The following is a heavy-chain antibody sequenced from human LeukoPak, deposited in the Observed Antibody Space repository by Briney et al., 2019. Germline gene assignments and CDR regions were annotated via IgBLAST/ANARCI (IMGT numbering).Heavy chain of an antibody. J-gene: IGHJ4*02. D-gene: IGHD6-19*01. CDR1: GFTFSSYA. V-gene: IGHV3-23*01. Sequence: PGGSLRLSCAASGFTFSSYAMSWVRQAPGKGLEWVSAISGSGGSTYYADSVKGRFTISRDNAKNTLYLQMNSLRAEDTAVYYCARVFSGWPRYWGQGTLVTVSS. CDR3: ARVFSGWPRY. CDR2: ISGSGGST.